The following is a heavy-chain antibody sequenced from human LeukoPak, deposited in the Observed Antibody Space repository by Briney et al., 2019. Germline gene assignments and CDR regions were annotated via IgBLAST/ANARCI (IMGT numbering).Heavy chain of an antibody. CDR3: ARGFPEYSS. Sequence: PSDTLTLTCAVSGETFSGYYLNWIRQPPGKGLEWIGEINHSGSTNYNPSLKSRVTISVDTSKNQFSLKLSSVTAADTAVYYCARGFPEYSSWGQGTLVTVSS. CDR1: GETFSGYY. V-gene: IGHV4-34*01. D-gene: IGHD6-6*01. J-gene: IGHJ4*02. CDR2: INHSGST.